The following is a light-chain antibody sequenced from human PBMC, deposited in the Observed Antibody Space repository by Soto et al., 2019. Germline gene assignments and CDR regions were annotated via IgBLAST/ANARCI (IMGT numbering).Light chain of an antibody. CDR3: SSYAGSNIFYV. CDR1: SSDVGGYNY. CDR2: EVT. V-gene: IGLV2-8*01. Sequence: QSALTQPPSASGSPGQSVTISCTGTSSDVGGYNYVSWYQQQPGKAPKLIIYEVTKRPSGVPDRFSGSKSGNTASLAVSGLQAEDEADYYCSSYAGSNIFYVFGTGPKVTVL. J-gene: IGLJ1*01.